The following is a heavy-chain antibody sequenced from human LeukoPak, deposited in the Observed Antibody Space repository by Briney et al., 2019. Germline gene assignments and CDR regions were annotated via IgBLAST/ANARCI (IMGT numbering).Heavy chain of an antibody. J-gene: IGHJ4*02. CDR1: GFTFSSYW. CDR2: INHNGNVN. V-gene: IGHV3-7*03. Sequence: GGSLRLSCAASGFTFSSYWMNWARQAPGKGLEWVASINHNGNVNYYVDSVKGRFTISRDNAKNSLYLQMSNLRVEDTAVFYCARDQYDTWSRRGNFDSWGQGTLVIVSS. D-gene: IGHD3-3*01. CDR3: ARDQYDTWSRRGNFDS.